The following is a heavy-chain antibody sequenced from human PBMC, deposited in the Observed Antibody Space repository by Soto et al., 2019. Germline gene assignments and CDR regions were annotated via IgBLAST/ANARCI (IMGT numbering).Heavy chain of an antibody. CDR1: GGTFSSYA. D-gene: IGHD2-15*01. Sequence: ASVKVSCKASGGTFSSYAISWVRQAPGQGLEWMGGIIPIFGTANYAQKFQGRVTITADESTSTAYMELSSLRSEDTAVYYCARAKYGGNRNKNYYYYGMDVWGQGTTVTVSS. CDR2: IIPIFGTA. CDR3: ARAKYGGNRNKNYYYYGMDV. V-gene: IGHV1-69*13. J-gene: IGHJ6*02.